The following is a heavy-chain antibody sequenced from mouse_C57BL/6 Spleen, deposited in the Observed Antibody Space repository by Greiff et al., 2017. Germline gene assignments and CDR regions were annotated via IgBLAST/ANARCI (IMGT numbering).Heavy chain of an antibody. CDR2: IYPRSGNT. CDR1: GYTFTSYG. CDR3: ARQTAQATDAMDY. D-gene: IGHD3-2*02. V-gene: IGHV1-81*01. J-gene: IGHJ4*01. Sequence: QVQLQQSGAELARPGASVKLSCKASGYTFTSYGISWVKQRTGQGLEWIGEIYPRSGNTYYNEKFKGKATLTADKSSSTAYMELRSLTSEDSAVYFCARQTAQATDAMDYWGQGTSVTVSS.